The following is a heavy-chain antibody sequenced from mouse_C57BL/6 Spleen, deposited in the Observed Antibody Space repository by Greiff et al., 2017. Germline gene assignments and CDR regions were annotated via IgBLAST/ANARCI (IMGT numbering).Heavy chain of an antibody. CDR2: IYPGSGST. CDR3: ARGGYARYYAMDD. V-gene: IGHV1-55*01. Sequence: VQLQQPGAELVKPGASVKMSCKASGYTFTSYWITWVKPRPGQGLEWIGDIYPGSGSTNYNEKFKSKATLTVDTSSSTAYMQLSSLTSEDSAVYYCARGGYARYYAMDDWGPGTSVTVSS. CDR1: GYTFTSYW. J-gene: IGHJ4*01. D-gene: IGHD2-10*02.